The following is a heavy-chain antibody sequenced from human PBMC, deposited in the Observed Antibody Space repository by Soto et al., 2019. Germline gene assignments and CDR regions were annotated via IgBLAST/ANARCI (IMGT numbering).Heavy chain of an antibody. V-gene: IGHV1-18*04. Sequence: GASVQVSCKASGYTFTSYGISWVRQAPGQGLEWMGWISAYNGNTNYAQKLQGRVTMTTDTSTSTAYMELRSLRSDDTAVYYCARDYSAYVWGSYHGFDYWGQGTRVTSPQ. CDR1: GYTFTSYG. CDR3: ARDYSAYVWGSYHGFDY. CDR2: ISAYNGNT. D-gene: IGHD3-16*02. J-gene: IGHJ4*02.